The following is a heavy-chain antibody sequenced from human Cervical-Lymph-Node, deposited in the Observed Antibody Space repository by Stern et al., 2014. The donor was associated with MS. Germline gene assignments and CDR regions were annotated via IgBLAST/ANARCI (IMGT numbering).Heavy chain of an antibody. J-gene: IGHJ6*02. Sequence: EVQLEESGGGLVQPGGSRRISCVASGFALEDYAMHWVRQAPGKGLEWVSGISWNGNISVYADSVKGRFTFSRDNAKKSMFLQMDSLRTEDTALYYCATLAVAGSGGMDVWGQGTTVTVS. D-gene: IGHD6-19*01. CDR2: ISWNGNIS. V-gene: IGHV3-9*01. CDR3: ATLAVAGSGGMDV. CDR1: GFALEDYA.